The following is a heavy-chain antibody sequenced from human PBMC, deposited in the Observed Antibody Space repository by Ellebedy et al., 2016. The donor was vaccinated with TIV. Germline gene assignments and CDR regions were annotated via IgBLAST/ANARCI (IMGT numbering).Heavy chain of an antibody. J-gene: IGHJ4*02. CDR2: ISSSSTYI. V-gene: IGHV3-21*01. Sequence: PGGSLRLSCAASGLTFSSYTMNWVRQAPGKGLEWVSSISSSSTYIYYADSVKGRFTISRDNAKNTLYLQMNSLRAEDTAAYYCTPWGLGGYWGQGTLVTVSS. CDR1: GLTFSSYT. CDR3: TPWGLGGY. D-gene: IGHD2-21*01.